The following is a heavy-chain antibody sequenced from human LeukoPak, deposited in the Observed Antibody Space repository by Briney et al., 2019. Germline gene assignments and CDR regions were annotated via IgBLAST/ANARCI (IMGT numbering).Heavy chain of an antibody. CDR1: GFTFSSYA. D-gene: IGHD3-22*01. Sequence: GGSLRLTCAASGFTFSSYAMSWVRQAPGKGLEWVSAISGSGGSTYYADSVKGRFTISRDNSKNTLYLQMNSLRAEDTAVYYCAKALVVNTGVDYWGQGTLVTVSS. CDR2: ISGSGGST. J-gene: IGHJ4*02. V-gene: IGHV3-23*01. CDR3: AKALVVNTGVDY.